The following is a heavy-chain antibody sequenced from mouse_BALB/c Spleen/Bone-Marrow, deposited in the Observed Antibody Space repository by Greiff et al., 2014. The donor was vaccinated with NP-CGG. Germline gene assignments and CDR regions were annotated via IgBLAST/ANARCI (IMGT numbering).Heavy chain of an antibody. Sequence: VKLQESGAELVKPGASVKLSCKASGYTFTSYYMYWVKQRPGQGLEWIGGINPSNGGTNFNEKFKSKATLTVDKSSSTAYMQLSSLTSEDSAVYYCTRYFYYFDYWGQGTTLTVSS. CDR2: INPSNGGT. CDR3: TRYFYYFDY. V-gene: IGHV1S81*02. J-gene: IGHJ2*01. CDR1: GYTFTSYY.